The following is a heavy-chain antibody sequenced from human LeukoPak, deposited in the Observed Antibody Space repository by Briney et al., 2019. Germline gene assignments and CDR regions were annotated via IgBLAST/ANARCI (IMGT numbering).Heavy chain of an antibody. V-gene: IGHV1-18*01. Sequence: GASVKVSCKASGYTFTSYGISWVRQAPGQGLEWMGWISAYNGNTNYAQKLQVRVTMATDTSTSTAYMELRSLRSDDTAVYYCAREFRGYSYGYGPTFDYWGQGTLVTVSS. J-gene: IGHJ4*02. CDR1: GYTFTSYG. CDR2: ISAYNGNT. CDR3: AREFRGYSYGYGPTFDY. D-gene: IGHD5-18*01.